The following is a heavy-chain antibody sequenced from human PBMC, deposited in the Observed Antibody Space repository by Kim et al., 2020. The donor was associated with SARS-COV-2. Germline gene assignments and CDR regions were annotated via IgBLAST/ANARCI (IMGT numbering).Heavy chain of an antibody. CDR3: ARVGDYRIVATIGIVGFDP. D-gene: IGHD5-12*01. V-gene: IGHV4-34*01. Sequence: SETLSLTCAVYGGSFSGYYWSWIRQPPGKGLEWIGEINHSGSTNYNPSLKSRVTISVDTSKNQFSLKLSSVTAADTAVYYCARVGDYRIVATIGIVGFDPWGQGTLVTVSS. CDR2: INHSGST. J-gene: IGHJ5*02. CDR1: GGSFSGYY.